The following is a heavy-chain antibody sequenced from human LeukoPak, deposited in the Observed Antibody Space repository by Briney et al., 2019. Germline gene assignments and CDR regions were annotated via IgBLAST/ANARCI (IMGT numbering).Heavy chain of an antibody. Sequence: GGSLRLSCAASRFTFSSYDMHWVRQATGKGLEWVSAIGTAGDTYYPGSVKGRFTISRENAKNSLYLQMNSLRAGDTAVYYCARGFGELPRYYYYGMDVWGQGTTVTVSS. CDR3: ARGFGELPRYYYYGMDV. D-gene: IGHD3-10*01. J-gene: IGHJ6*02. CDR2: IGTAGDT. CDR1: RFTFSSYD. V-gene: IGHV3-13*01.